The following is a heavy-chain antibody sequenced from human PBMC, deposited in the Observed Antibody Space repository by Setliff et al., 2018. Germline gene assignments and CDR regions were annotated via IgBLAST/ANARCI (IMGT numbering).Heavy chain of an antibody. CDR2: INHSGST. J-gene: IGHJ4*02. D-gene: IGHD3-3*01. CDR1: GGSFSGYY. V-gene: IGHV4-34*01. Sequence: SETLSLTCAVYGGSFSGYYWSWIRQPPGKGLEWIGEINHSGSTNYNPSLKSRVTISVDTSKNQFSLKLSSVTAADTAVYYCARSPIMIFGVVLHPLDYWGQGTLVTVSS. CDR3: ARSPIMIFGVVLHPLDY.